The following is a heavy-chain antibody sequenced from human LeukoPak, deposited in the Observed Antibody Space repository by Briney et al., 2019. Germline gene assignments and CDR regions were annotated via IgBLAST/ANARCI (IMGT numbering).Heavy chain of an antibody. CDR2: ISAYNGNT. CDR1: GYTFTSYG. Sequence: ASVKVSCKASGYTFTSYGISWVRQAPGQGLEWMGWISAYNGNTNYAQKLQGRVTMTTDTSTSTAYMELRGLRSDDTAVYYCARGSDSSSWYTPNNWFDPWGQGTLVTVSS. V-gene: IGHV1-18*01. CDR3: ARGSDSSSWYTPNNWFDP. J-gene: IGHJ5*02. D-gene: IGHD6-13*01.